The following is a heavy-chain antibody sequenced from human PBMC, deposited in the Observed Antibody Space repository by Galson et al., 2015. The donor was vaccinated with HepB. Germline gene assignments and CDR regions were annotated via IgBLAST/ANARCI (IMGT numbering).Heavy chain of an antibody. CDR3: ARIRAGGPPPYYYYMDV. J-gene: IGHJ6*03. CDR2: IDWDDDK. V-gene: IGHV2-70*11. D-gene: IGHD2-15*01. CDR1: GFSLSTSGMC. Sequence: PALVKPTQTLTLTCTFSGFSLSTSGMCVSWIRQPPGKALEWLARIDWDDDKYYSTSLKTRLTISKDTSKNQVVLTMTNMDPVDTATYYCARIRAGGPPPYYYYMDVWGKGTTVTVSS.